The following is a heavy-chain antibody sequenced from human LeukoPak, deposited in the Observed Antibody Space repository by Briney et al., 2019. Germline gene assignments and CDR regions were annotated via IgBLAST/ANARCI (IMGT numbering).Heavy chain of an antibody. V-gene: IGHV3-23*01. CDR1: GFIFDDYA. CDR3: ARRSGIAVAGAFDY. CDR2: ISGSGDST. Sequence: GGSLRLSCAASGFIFDDYAMHWVRQAPGKGLEWVSGISGSGDSTYYADSVKGRFTISRDNSKNTLYLQMNSLRAEDTAVYYCARRSGIAVAGAFDYWGQGTLVTVSS. J-gene: IGHJ4*02. D-gene: IGHD6-19*01.